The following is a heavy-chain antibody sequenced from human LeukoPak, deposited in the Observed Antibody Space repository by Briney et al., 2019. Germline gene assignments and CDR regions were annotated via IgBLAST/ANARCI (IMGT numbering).Heavy chain of an antibody. Sequence: PSETLSLTCAVYGGSFSGYYWSWIRQPPGKGLEWIGEINHSGSTNYNPSLKSRVTISVDTSKNQFSLKLSSVTAADTAVYYCARISLGSSQTDYWGQGTLVTVSS. CDR3: ARISLGSSQTDY. CDR2: INHSGST. D-gene: IGHD6-13*01. J-gene: IGHJ4*02. CDR1: GGSFSGYY. V-gene: IGHV4-34*01.